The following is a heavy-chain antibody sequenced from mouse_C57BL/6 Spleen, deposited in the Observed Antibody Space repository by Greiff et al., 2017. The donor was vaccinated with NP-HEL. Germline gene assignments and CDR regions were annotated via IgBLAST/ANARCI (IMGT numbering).Heavy chain of an antibody. J-gene: IGHJ2*01. V-gene: IGHV1-53*01. CDR3: ARGTAQATFDY. CDR2: INPSNGGT. D-gene: IGHD3-2*02. Sequence: QVHVKQPGTELVKPGASVKLSCKASGYTFTSYWMHWVKQRPGQGLEWIGNINPSNGGTNYNEKFKSKATLTVDKSSSTAYMRLSSLTSEDSAVYYCARGTAQATFDYWGQGTTLTVSS. CDR1: GYTFTSYW.